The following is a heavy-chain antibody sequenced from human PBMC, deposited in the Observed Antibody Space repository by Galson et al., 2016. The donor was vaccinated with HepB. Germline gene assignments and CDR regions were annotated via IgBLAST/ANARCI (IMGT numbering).Heavy chain of an antibody. J-gene: IGHJ6*02. CDR3: AKGDGGGDYLGYYYYHRLDV. CDR1: GFTFSSYA. D-gene: IGHD4-17*01. V-gene: IGHV3-23*01. Sequence: SLRLSCAASGFTFSSYAMSWVRQAPGKGLEWVSTISGSGGSTYNADSVKGRFTISRDNSKNTLYLQMNSLRAEDTAVYYCAKGDGGGDYLGYYYYHRLDVWGQGTTVTVSS. CDR2: ISGSGGST.